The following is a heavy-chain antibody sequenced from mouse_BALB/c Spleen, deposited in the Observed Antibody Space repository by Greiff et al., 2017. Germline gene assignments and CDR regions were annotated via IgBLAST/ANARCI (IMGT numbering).Heavy chain of an antibody. CDR1: GYSITSDYA. CDR3: ARPGIYYDYDVYFDY. V-gene: IGHV3-2*02. D-gene: IGHD2-4*01. Sequence: EVKLMESGPGLVKPSQSLSLTCTVTGYSITSDYAWNWIRQFPGNKLEWMGYISYSGSTSYNPSLKSRISITRDTSKNQFFLQLNSVTTEDTAMYYCARPGIYYDYDVYFDYWGQGTTLTVSS. CDR2: ISYSGST. J-gene: IGHJ2*01.